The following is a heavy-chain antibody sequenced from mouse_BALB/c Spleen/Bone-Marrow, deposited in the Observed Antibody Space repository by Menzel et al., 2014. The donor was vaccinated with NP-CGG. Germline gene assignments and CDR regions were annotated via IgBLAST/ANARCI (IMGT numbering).Heavy chain of an antibody. CDR3: ARDYLYSFDY. D-gene: IGHD2-1*01. J-gene: IGHJ2*01. CDR1: GFTFTDHY. Sequence: EVQLQESGGGLVQPGGFLRLSCATSGFTFTDHYMSWVRQPPGKALEWLGFIRNKANGYTIEYSASVKGRFTISRDNSQSIVYLQMNTLRAEDSATYYCARDYLYSFDYWGQGAPLTVSS. CDR2: IRNKANGYTI. V-gene: IGHV7-3*02.